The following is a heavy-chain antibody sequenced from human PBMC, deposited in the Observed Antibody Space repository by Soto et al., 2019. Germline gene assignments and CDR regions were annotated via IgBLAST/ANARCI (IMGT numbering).Heavy chain of an antibody. J-gene: IGHJ3*01. CDR1: GFALITRGVG. V-gene: IGHV2-5*02. CDR3: AHIVITFGGVVADDAFDV. CDR2: IYWDDDK. D-gene: IGHD3-16*02. Sequence: SGPTLVNPTETLTLTCTFSGFALITRGVGVGWIRQPPGKALEWLAVIYWDDDKRYSPSLKTRLVLTKDTPKNQVLLTMTNMDSVDTATYFCAHIVITFGGVVADDAFDVWGQGTMVTVSS.